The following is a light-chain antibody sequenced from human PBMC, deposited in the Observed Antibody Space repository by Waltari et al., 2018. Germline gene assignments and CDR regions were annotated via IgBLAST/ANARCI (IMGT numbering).Light chain of an antibody. CDR3: QNHERLPAT. V-gene: IGKV3-20*01. J-gene: IGKJ1*01. Sequence: EIVLTQSPGPLSLSPGERATLSCRASQNIGRYLVWYQQKPGQAPRLLIYEASRRATGIPDRFSGSGSGTDFSLTISRVGPEDFAVYYCQNHERLPATFGQGTKVEIK. CDR2: EAS. CDR1: QNIGRY.